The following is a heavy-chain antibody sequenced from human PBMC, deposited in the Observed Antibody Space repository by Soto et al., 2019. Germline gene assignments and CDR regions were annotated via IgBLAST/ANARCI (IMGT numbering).Heavy chain of an antibody. Sequence: QVQLVQSGAEVKKPGASVKVSCKASGYTFTRYAIPWVRQDPGQRLEWMGWINAGSGFAKYSQKFQGGVTITRDTSATTVYMELSSLTSEDTAVYYCARETGSTPNFDYWGQGTLVTVSS. V-gene: IGHV1-3*01. J-gene: IGHJ4*02. CDR3: ARETGSTPNFDY. CDR2: INAGSGFA. CDR1: GYTFTRYA. D-gene: IGHD4-17*01.